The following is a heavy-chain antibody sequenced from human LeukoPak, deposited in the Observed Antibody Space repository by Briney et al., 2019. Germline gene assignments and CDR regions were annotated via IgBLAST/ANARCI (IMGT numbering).Heavy chain of an antibody. D-gene: IGHD3-22*01. CDR3: ARAPQNYYDSSPFDY. J-gene: IGHJ4*02. CDR2: IRYDGSNK. Sequence: GGSLRLSCAASGFTFSSYGMHWVRQAPGKGLEWVAFIRYDGSNKYYADSVKGRFTISRDNSKNTLYLQMNSLRAEDTAVYYCARAPQNYYDSSPFDYWGQGTLVTVSS. V-gene: IGHV3-30*02. CDR1: GFTFSSYG.